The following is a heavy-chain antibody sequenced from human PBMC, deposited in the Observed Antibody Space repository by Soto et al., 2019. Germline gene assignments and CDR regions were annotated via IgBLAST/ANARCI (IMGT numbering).Heavy chain of an antibody. J-gene: IGHJ4*02. V-gene: IGHV3-30*03. Sequence: QVQVVESGGGVVQPGTSLRLSCAASGFAFTNYGIHWVRQAPGKGLEWVAHISNDGSKKFYGDSVKGRFTISRHNSENTVYLQMTSLRPDDTAVFYCARDVAMPTGLGLGYWGQGTLVTVSS. D-gene: IGHD6-19*01. CDR1: GFAFTNYG. CDR2: ISNDGSKK. CDR3: ARDVAMPTGLGLGY.